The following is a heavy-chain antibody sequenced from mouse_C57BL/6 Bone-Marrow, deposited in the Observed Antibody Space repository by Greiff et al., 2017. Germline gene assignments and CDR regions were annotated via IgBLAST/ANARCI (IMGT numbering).Heavy chain of an antibody. J-gene: IGHJ4*01. CDR2: IYIGNGYT. V-gene: IGHV1-58*01. CDR1: GYTFTSYG. Sequence: DVQLQESGAELVRPGYSVKMSCKTSGYTFTSYGVNWVKQRPGQGLEWIGYIYIGNGYTEYTEKLKGKGTLTSDTSSSTAYMRLSSLTSEDSAIYFCARNGGYAMDYWGQGTSVTVSA. CDR3: ARNGGYAMDY.